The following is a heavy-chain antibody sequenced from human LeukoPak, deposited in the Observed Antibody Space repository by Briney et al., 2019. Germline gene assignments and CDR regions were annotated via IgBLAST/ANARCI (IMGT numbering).Heavy chain of an antibody. V-gene: IGHV1-2*02. J-gene: IGHJ4*02. CDR2: INPNSGGT. D-gene: IGHD6-19*01. CDR1: GYTFTSYY. Sequence: ASVKVSCKASGYTFTSYYMHWVRQAPGQGLEWMGWINPNSGGTNYAQKFQGRVTMTRDTSINTAYMELSRLRSDDTAVYYCARDRGVNRSGWYGFVIWGQGTLVTVSS. CDR3: ARDRGVNRSGWYGFVI.